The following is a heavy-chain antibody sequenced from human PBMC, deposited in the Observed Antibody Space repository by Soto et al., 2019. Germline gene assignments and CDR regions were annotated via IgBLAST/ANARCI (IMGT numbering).Heavy chain of an antibody. V-gene: IGHV4-39*02. CDR1: GGSISSSGYY. J-gene: IGHJ4*02. CDR3: ARERYSSSKSDS. D-gene: IGHD1-26*01. Sequence: SETLSLTCTVSGGSISSSGYYWGWIRQPPGKGLEWIGSIYYSGSTYYNPSLKSRVTISVDTSKNQFSLKLSSVTAADTAVYYCARERYSSSKSDSWGQGILVTVSS. CDR2: IYYSGST.